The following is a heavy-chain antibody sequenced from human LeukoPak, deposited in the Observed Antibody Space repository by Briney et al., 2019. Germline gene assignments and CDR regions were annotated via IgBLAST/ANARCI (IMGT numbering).Heavy chain of an antibody. CDR2: INPNSGGT. Sequence: SVTVSFTASGYTFTGYYMHWVRQAPGQGLEWMGRINPNSGGTNYAQKFQGRVTMTRDTSISTAYMELSRLRSDDTAVYYCARGPRYYDFWSGYLPEDYWGQGTLVTVSS. CDR3: ARGPRYYDFWSGYLPEDY. V-gene: IGHV1-2*06. J-gene: IGHJ4*02. D-gene: IGHD3-3*01. CDR1: GYTFTGYY.